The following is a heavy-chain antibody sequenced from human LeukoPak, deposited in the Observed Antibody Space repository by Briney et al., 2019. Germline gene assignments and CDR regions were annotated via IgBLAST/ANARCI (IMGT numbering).Heavy chain of an antibody. CDR2: IKLDGSER. J-gene: IGHJ4*02. V-gene: IGHV3-7*04. D-gene: IGHD1-26*01. CDR1: GFTFSNLW. CDR3: ARDANFIVAANSRDY. Sequence: GGSLRLSCAASGFTFSNLWMTWVRQAPGKGLEWVANIKLDGSERYYVDSVKGRFTISRDNAKNSLYLEMNSLRVEDTAVYYCARDANFIVAANSRDYWGQGTLVTVSS.